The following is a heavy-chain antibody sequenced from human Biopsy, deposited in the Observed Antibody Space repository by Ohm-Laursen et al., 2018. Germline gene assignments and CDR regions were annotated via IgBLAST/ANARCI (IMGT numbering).Heavy chain of an antibody. CDR2: IDTINGGA. V-gene: IGHV1-2*02. Sequence: SAKVSRKASGYTFTDYYAHWVPQAPRHGLEWMGWIDTINGGARYAQKFQGRVTMTRDTSISTAYMELSRLTSDDTAVYYCARERDPWGQGTLVTVSS. CDR3: ARERDP. CDR1: GYTFTDYY. J-gene: IGHJ5*02.